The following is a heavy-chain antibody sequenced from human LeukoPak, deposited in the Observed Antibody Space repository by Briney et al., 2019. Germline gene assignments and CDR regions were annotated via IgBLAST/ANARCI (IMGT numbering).Heavy chain of an antibody. CDR3: ATNAAAAPDDTFDI. CDR1: GGSVNGYH. D-gene: IGHD6-13*01. Sequence: SETLSLTCTVSGGSVNGYHWSWIRQPPGKGLEWIGYVSHSGNTNYNPSLKSRVTISIDRSKNQFSLKLSSVTAADTAVYYCATNAAAAPDDTFDIWGQGTLVTVSS. V-gene: IGHV4-59*02. CDR2: VSHSGNT. J-gene: IGHJ3*02.